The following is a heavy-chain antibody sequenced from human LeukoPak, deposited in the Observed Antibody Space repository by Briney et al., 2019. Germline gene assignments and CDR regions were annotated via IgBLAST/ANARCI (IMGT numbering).Heavy chain of an antibody. V-gene: IGHV4-59*08. D-gene: IGHD2/OR15-2a*01. CDR3: ARLVRRISDYFDY. CDR1: GGSISSYY. J-gene: IGHJ4*02. CDR2: IYYSGST. Sequence: SETLSLTCTVSGGSISSYYWSWIRQPPGKGLEWIGYIYYSGSTNYNPSLKSRVTISVDTSKDQFSLKLSSVTAADTAVYYCARLVRRISDYFDYWGQGTLVTVSS.